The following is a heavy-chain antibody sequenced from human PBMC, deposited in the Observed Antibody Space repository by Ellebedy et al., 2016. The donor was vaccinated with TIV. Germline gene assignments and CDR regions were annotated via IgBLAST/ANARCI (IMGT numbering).Heavy chain of an antibody. Sequence: GESLKISCKGSGYSFTNYWIGWVRQLPGKGLECMGIIYPGDSDTRYSPSFQGQVTISADKSIRTAYLQWSSLKASDTAMYYCASFSGSQVFFDYWGQGTLVTVSS. CDR3: ASFSGSQVFFDY. CDR1: GYSFTNYW. V-gene: IGHV5-51*01. J-gene: IGHJ4*02. D-gene: IGHD1-26*01. CDR2: IYPGDSDT.